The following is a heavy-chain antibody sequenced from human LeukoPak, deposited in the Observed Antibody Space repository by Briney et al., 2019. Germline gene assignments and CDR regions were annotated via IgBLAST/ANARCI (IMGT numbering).Heavy chain of an antibody. V-gene: IGHV3-66*01. J-gene: IGHJ4*02. D-gene: IGHD6-13*01. CDR2: VYPNGRT. Sequence: GGSLRLSCSAPGFSVSGNYMNWVRQAPGQGPEWVSVVYPNGRTYYADSVKDRFTVARDNFRNTLYLQMDSLRVEDTAVYYCARGPRYSSSHFDYWGQGTLVTVSS. CDR3: ARGPRYSSSHFDY. CDR1: GFSVSGNY.